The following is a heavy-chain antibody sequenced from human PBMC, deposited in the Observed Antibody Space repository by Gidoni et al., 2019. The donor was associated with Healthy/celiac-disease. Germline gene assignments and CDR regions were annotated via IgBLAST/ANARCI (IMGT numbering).Heavy chain of an antibody. CDR2: ISWNSGSI. V-gene: IGHV3-9*01. CDR3: AKDREQWLVRGFDY. Sequence: EVQLVESGGGLVQPGRSLRLSCAASGFTFDDYAMHWVRQAPGKGLEWVSGISWNSGSIGYADSVKGRFTISRDNAKNSLYLQMNSLRAEDTALYYCAKDREQWLVRGFDYWGQGTLVTVSS. J-gene: IGHJ4*02. CDR1: GFTFDDYA. D-gene: IGHD6-19*01.